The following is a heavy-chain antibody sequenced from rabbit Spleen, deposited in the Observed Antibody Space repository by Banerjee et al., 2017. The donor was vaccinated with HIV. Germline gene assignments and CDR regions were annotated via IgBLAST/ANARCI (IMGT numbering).Heavy chain of an antibody. CDR2: IDTSSRSA. D-gene: IGHD8-1*01. V-gene: IGHV1S45*01. J-gene: IGHJ6*01. CDR1: GFSFISYYW. CDR3: ARDTGSSFSSYGMDL. Sequence: QEQLVESGGVLVKPEGALTLTCAASGFSFISYYWICWVRQAPGKGLEWIACIDTSSRSAYYASWAKGRFTISKTSSTTVTLQMTSLTVADTATYFCARDTGSSFSSYGMDLWGPGTLVTVS.